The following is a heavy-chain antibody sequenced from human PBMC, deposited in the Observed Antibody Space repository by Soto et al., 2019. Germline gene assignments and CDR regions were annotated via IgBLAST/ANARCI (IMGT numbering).Heavy chain of an antibody. J-gene: IGHJ5*02. CDR1: GDSISSGGYS. CDR3: ARVPDR. Sequence: QLQLLDSGSGLVKPSQTLSLTCAVSGDSISSGGYSWRWIRQPPGKGLEWIGYIYHSGSTYYNPSLKSRVTISVDRSKNQFSLKLSSVTAADTAVYYCARVPDRWGQGTLVTVSS. D-gene: IGHD2-2*01. V-gene: IGHV4-30-2*01. CDR2: IYHSGST.